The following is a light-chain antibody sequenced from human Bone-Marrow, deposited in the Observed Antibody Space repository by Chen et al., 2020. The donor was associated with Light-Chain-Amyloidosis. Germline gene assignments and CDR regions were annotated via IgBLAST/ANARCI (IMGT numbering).Light chain of an antibody. CDR3: QQYGTSPLT. Sequence: EILLRQSPGTLSLSPGEGANRSCRASQTISSNYLTWYQQKFGQAPRLLIYGSSSRATGIPDMFTGSGSGTDFTLTINRLEPEDFAMYYCQQYGTSPLTFGGGTKVEIK. CDR2: GSS. V-gene: IGKV3-20*01. J-gene: IGKJ4*01. CDR1: QTISSNY.